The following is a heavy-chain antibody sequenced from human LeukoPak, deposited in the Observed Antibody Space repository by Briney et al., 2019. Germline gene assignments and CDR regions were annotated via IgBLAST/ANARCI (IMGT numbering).Heavy chain of an antibody. V-gene: IGHV3-30-3*01. CDR1: GFTFSSYA. CDR3: ARSHYDFWSGYYSLDNYYYGMDV. Sequence: GGSLRLSCAASGFTFSSYAMHWVRQAPGKGLEWVAVISYDGSNKYYADSVKGRFTISRDNSKNMLYLQMNSLRAEDTAVYYCARSHYDFWSGYYSLDNYYYGMDVWGQGTTVTVSS. J-gene: IGHJ6*02. D-gene: IGHD3-3*01. CDR2: ISYDGSNK.